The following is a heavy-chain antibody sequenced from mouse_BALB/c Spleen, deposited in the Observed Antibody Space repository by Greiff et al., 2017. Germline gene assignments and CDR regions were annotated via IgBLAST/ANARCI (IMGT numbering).Heavy chain of an antibody. CDR3: ARAGYYGSSYPYFDY. CDR1: GFTFSSFG. V-gene: IGHV5-17*02. J-gene: IGHJ2*01. CDR2: ISSGSSTI. D-gene: IGHD1-1*01. Sequence: EVQLVESGGGLVQPGGSRKLSCAASGFTFSSFGMHWVRQAPEKGLEWVAYISSGSSTIYYADTVKGRFTISRDNPKNTLFLQMTSLRSEDTAMYYCARAGYYGSSYPYFDYWGQGTTLTVSS.